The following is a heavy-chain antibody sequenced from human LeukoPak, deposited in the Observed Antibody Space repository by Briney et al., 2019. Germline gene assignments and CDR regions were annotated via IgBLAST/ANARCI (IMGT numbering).Heavy chain of an antibody. CDR3: ARVRGSGRYYYGMDV. Sequence: KPSETLSLTCAVYGGSFSGYYWSWIRQPPGKGLEWIGEINHSGSTNYNPSLKSRLTISVDTSKNQFSLKLSSVTAADTAVYYCARVRGSGRYYYGMDVWGQGTTVTVSS. J-gene: IGHJ6*02. V-gene: IGHV4-34*01. D-gene: IGHD3-10*01. CDR2: INHSGST. CDR1: GGSFSGYY.